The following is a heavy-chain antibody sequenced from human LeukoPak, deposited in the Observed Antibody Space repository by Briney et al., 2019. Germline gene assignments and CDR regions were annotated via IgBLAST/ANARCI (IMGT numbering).Heavy chain of an antibody. CDR3: ASMDIVVVPAVTDDAFDI. V-gene: IGHV3-48*01. D-gene: IGHD2-2*03. CDR2: ISSSSSTI. J-gene: IGHJ3*02. Sequence: GGSLRLSCAASGFTFSSYSMNWVRQAPGKGLEWVSYISSSSSTIYYADSVKGRFTISRDNAKNSLYLQMNSLRAEDTAVYYCASMDIVVVPAVTDDAFDIWGQGTMVIVSS. CDR1: GFTFSSYS.